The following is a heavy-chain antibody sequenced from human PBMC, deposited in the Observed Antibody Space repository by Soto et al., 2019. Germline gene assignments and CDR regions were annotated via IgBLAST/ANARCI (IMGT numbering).Heavy chain of an antibody. J-gene: IGHJ4*02. V-gene: IGHV3-30*18. D-gene: IGHD6-19*01. CDR3: AKDWATPVAGRFLDS. CDR1: GFTFNTYD. CDR2: ISFDSRDQ. Sequence: GGSLRLSCAASGFTFNTYDMHWVRQAPGKGLEWVAMISFDSRDQYYADSFKGRFTISRDNSENTVYLQMNSLRPEDTAVYYCAKDWATPVAGRFLDSWGQGTPVTVSS.